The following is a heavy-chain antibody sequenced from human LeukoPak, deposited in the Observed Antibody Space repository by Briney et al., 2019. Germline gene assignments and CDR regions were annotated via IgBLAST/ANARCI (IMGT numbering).Heavy chain of an antibody. CDR1: GGSFSGYY. V-gene: IGHV4-34*01. D-gene: IGHD6-6*01. Sequence: SETLSLTCAVYGGSFSGYYWSWIRQPPGKGLEWIGEINHSGSTNYNPSLKSRVTISVDTSKNQFSLKLSSVTAADTAVYYCARGRPSYNWFDPWGQGTLVTVSS. CDR3: ARGRPSYNWFDP. J-gene: IGHJ5*02. CDR2: INHSGST.